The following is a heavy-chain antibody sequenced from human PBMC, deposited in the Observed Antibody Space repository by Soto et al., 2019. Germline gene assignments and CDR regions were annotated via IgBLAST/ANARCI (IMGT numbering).Heavy chain of an antibody. V-gene: IGHV3-7*01. Sequence: EVQLVESGGGLVQPGGSLRLSCAASGFTFSSYWMSWVRQAPGKGLEWVANIKQDGSWRYYVDSVKGRFTISRDNAESSVYLQMTSLRGEGGAICYCLRAIGGSDSRWGQGNLVNGSS. CDR1: GFTFSSYW. J-gene: IGHJ4*02. CDR2: IKQDGSWR. CDR3: LRAIGGSDSR. D-gene: IGHD1-26*01.